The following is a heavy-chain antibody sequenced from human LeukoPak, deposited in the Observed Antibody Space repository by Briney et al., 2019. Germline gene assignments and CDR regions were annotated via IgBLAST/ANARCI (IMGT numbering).Heavy chain of an antibody. CDR3: ARGPYYDILTGSQNWFDP. CDR2: IYTSGST. J-gene: IGHJ5*02. Sequence: PSETLSLTRTVSGGSIRSYYWSWIRQPAGKGLEWIGRIYTSGSTNYNPSLKSRVTMSVDTSKNQFSLKLSSVTAADTAVYYWARGPYYDILTGSQNWFDPWGQGTLVTVSS. CDR1: GGSIRSYY. D-gene: IGHD3-9*01. V-gene: IGHV4-4*07.